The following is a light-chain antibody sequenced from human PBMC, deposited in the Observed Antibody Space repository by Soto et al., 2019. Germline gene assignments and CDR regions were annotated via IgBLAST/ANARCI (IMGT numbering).Light chain of an antibody. Sequence: DIQMTQSPSTLSGSVGDRVTITCRASQTISSWLAWYQQKPGKAPKLLIYAASTLKSGVPSRFSGSGSGTDFTLTISSLQPEDFATYYCQQSYSTPPAFGQGTKVDI. CDR1: QTISSW. CDR2: AAS. V-gene: IGKV1-39*01. J-gene: IGKJ1*01. CDR3: QQSYSTPPA.